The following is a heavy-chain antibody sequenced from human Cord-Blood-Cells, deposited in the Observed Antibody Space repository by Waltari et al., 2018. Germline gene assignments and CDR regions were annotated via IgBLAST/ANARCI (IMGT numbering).Heavy chain of an antibody. V-gene: IGHV3-23*01. Sequence: EVQLLESGGGLVQPGGSLRLSCAASGFTFSSYAMTWVRPAPGKGLEWVSAISGSGGSTYYADSVKGRFTISRDNSKNTLYLQMNSLRAEDTAVYYCAKCLWGRSTSCYNDYWGQGTLVTVSS. CDR2: ISGSGGST. CDR3: AKCLWGRSTSCYNDY. CDR1: GFTFSSYA. J-gene: IGHJ4*02. D-gene: IGHD2-2*02.